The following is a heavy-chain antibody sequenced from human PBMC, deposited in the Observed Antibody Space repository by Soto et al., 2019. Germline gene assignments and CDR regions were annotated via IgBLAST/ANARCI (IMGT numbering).Heavy chain of an antibody. CDR3: ARDAKIFQPGASDEGSEV. V-gene: IGHV3-7*01. J-gene: IGHJ3*01. D-gene: IGHD3-9*01. CDR1: GFTFSNHY. Sequence: EVQLVESGGGLVQPGGSLRLSCEASGFTFSNHYMSWVRQAPGKGLEWVANIKQDGSWKFYVDSVKGRFTISRANAKNSVLLQMDRLRVEATAGYYGARDAKIFQPGASDEGSEVWGQGTMVTVSS. CDR2: IKQDGSWK.